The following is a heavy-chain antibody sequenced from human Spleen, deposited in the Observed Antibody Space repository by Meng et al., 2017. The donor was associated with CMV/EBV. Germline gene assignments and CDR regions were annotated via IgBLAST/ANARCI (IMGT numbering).Heavy chain of an antibody. CDR2: ISGSGSAT. V-gene: IGHV3-48*03. Sequence: GESLKISCVASGFTFSNYEMNWVRQAPGKGLEWVSYISGSGSATNYVDSVKGRFTISRDNARNSMDLQMNSLRDEDTAMYYCVRIEGYYAMDVWGQGTTVTVSS. J-gene: IGHJ6*02. CDR1: GFTFSNYE. CDR3: VRIEGYYAMDV.